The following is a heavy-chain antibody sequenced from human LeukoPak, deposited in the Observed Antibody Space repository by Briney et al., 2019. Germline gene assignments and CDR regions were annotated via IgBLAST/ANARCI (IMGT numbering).Heavy chain of an antibody. CDR2: IYYSGST. V-gene: IGHV4-59*01. D-gene: IGHD2-2*01. CDR3: ARESSTSCYDY. J-gene: IGHJ4*02. CDR1: GGSISSYY. Sequence: SETLSLTCTVSGGSISSYYWSWIRQPPGKGLEWIGYIYYSGSTNYNPSLKSRVTISVDTSKNQFPLKLSSVTAADTAVYYWARESSTSCYDYWGQGTLVTVSS.